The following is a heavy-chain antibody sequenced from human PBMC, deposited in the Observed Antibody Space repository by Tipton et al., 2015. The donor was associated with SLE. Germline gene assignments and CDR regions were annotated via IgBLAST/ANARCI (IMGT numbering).Heavy chain of an antibody. CDR3: ARGSSFVVVPHYFDY. CDR1: GFTVRTSY. Sequence: VQLVQSGGGLVQPGGSLRLSCAASGFTVRTSYISWVRQAPGKGLEWVSVLYGAVTTVNTYYADSVKGRFTMSRHNSQNTVYLQMNSLRAEDTAVYYCARGSSFVVVPHYFDYWGQGTLVTVSS. CDR2: LYGAVTTVNT. D-gene: IGHD2-21*01. J-gene: IGHJ4*02. V-gene: IGHV3-53*04.